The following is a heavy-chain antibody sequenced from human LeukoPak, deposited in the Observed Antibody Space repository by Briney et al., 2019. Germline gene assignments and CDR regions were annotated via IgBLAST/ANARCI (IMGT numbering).Heavy chain of an antibody. Sequence: SETLSLTCTVSGGSISSGSYYWSWIRQPAGKGLEWIGRIYTSGSTNYNPSLKSRVTISVDTSKNQFSLKLSSVTAADTAVYYCPGEWRNDRRGHFDSWGRGTLVTVSS. CDR3: PGEWRNDRRGHFDS. J-gene: IGHJ4*02. V-gene: IGHV4-61*02. CDR1: GGSISSGSYY. D-gene: IGHD3-22*01. CDR2: IYTSGST.